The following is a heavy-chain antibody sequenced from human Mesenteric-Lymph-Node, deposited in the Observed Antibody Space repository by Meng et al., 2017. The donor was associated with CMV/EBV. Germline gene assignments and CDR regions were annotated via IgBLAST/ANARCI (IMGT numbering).Heavy chain of an antibody. J-gene: IGHJ4*02. CDR1: GFSFGDYT. D-gene: IGHD6-13*01. Sequence: GESLKISCAASGFSFGDYTMHWVRRTPGKGLEWVAVTSYDGSYNYYAGSVKGRFTISRDNSKNSLYLQIYSLRSEDTAVYYCARANSGSWHYFDYWGQGTLVTVSS. CDR2: TSYDGSYN. V-gene: IGHV3-30*04. CDR3: ARANSGSWHYFDY.